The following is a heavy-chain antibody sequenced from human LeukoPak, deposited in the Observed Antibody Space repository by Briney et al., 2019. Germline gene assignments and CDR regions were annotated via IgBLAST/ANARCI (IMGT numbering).Heavy chain of an antibody. CDR1: GGSISSSGYY. CDR2: IYYSGST. D-gene: IGHD3-16*02. CDR3: ARYDYVWGSYRYTRFDY. Sequence: PSETLSLTCTVSGGSISSSGYYWGWIRQPPGKGLEWIGSIYYSGSTYYNPSLKSRVTISVDTSKNQFSLKLSSVTAADTAVYYCARYDYVWGSYRYTRFDYWGQGTLVTVSS. V-gene: IGHV4-39*01. J-gene: IGHJ4*02.